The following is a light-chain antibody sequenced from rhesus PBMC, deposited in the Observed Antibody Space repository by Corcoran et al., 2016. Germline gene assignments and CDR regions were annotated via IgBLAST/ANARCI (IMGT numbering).Light chain of an antibody. V-gene: IGKV1-25*01. Sequence: DIQMTQSPSSLSVSVGDRVTITCRASQGITNDLAWYQQKPGEAPKLLLYEASSLQSGIPSRFSGSGSGTDFTLTISSLQSEDFATYYCQHYYSTPPTFGQGTKVEIK. CDR1: QGITND. CDR2: EAS. CDR3: QHYYSTPPT. J-gene: IGKJ1*01.